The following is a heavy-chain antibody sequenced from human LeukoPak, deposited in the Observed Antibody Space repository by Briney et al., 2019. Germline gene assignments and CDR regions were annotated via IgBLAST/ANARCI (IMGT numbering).Heavy chain of an antibody. CDR1: GYTLTELS. J-gene: IGHJ4*02. V-gene: IGHV1-24*01. Sequence: ASVKVSCKVSGYTLTELSMHWVRQAPGKGLEWMGGFDPEDGETIYAQKFQGRVTMTEDTSTDTAYMELSGLRSEDTALYYCAKDNSYKGIAAAGEGLRWGQGTLVTVSS. CDR2: FDPEDGET. D-gene: IGHD6-13*01. CDR3: AKDNSYKGIAAAGEGLR.